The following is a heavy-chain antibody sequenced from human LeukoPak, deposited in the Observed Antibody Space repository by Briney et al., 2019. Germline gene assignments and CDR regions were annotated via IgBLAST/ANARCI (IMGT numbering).Heavy chain of an antibody. CDR1: GDSITEYH. CDR2: IHYSGST. V-gene: IGHV4-59*08. D-gene: IGHD3-22*01. Sequence: SETLSLTCTVSGDSITEYHWSWIRQPPGKGLEWIGYIHYSGSTNYNPSLKSRVTMSVDTSKNQFSPKLSSVTAADTAVYYCARRSSGYYSNYLDYWGQGTLVTVSS. J-gene: IGHJ4*02. CDR3: ARRSSGYYSNYLDY.